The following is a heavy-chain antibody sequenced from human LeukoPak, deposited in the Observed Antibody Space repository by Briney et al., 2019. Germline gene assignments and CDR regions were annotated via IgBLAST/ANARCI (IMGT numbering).Heavy chain of an antibody. J-gene: IGHJ5*02. D-gene: IGHD3-22*01. CDR3: ASKDSSGYYEEA. Sequence: ASVKVSCKASGYTFTTYYIHWLRQAPGQGLEWMGVINPSGGRTSYAQKFQGRVNMTRDTSTSKVYMELSSLRSDDTAMYYCASKDSSGYYEEAWGQGTLVTVSS. V-gene: IGHV1-46*01. CDR2: INPSGGRT. CDR1: GYTFTTYY.